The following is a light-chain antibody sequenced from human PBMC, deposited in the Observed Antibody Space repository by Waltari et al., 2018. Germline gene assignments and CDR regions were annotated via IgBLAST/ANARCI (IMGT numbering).Light chain of an antibody. V-gene: IGLV2-11*01. CDR2: DVV. J-gene: IGLJ7*01. Sequence: QSALTQPRSVSGSPGQSVTISCSGTSSDIGNYNFVSWYQQQPGNAPKLLIYDVVKRPSGVPDRFSGSKSGNPAALTISGLQTEDEGDYYCCSYAGSYTFVFGGGTQLTVL. CDR3: CSYAGSYTFV. CDR1: SSDIGNYNF.